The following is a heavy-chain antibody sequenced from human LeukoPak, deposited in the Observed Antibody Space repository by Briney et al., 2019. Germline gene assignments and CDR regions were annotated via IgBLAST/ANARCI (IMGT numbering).Heavy chain of an antibody. D-gene: IGHD2-15*01. CDR2: IYYSGST. CDR3: ARVGDTYCSGGSCWFDP. J-gene: IGHJ5*02. V-gene: IGHV4-59*01. CDR1: GGSISSYY. Sequence: PSETLSLTCTVSGGSISSYYWSWIRQPPGKGLEWVGYIYYSGSTNYNPSLKSRVTISVDTSKNQFSLKLSSVTAADTAVYYCARVGDTYCSGGSCWFDPWGQGTLVTVSS.